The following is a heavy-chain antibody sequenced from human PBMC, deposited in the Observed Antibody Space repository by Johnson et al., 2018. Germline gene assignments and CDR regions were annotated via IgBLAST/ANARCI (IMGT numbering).Heavy chain of an antibody. CDR1: GDSVSSNSIA. CDR3: SREAKYIVEYFQY. CDR2: TYYRSKWYN. Sequence: QVQLQQSGPGLVKPSQTLSLTCAISGDSVSSNSIAWNWIRQSPSRGLEWLGRTYYRSKWYNEYPSSVKSRITINPDTSKNQFSLQLNSVTPEDTAVYYCSREAKYIVEYFQYWGQGTLVTVYS. D-gene: IGHD2-15*01. V-gene: IGHV6-1*01. J-gene: IGHJ1*01.